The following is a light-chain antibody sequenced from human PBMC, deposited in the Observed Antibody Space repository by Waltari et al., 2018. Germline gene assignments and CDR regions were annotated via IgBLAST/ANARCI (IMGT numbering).Light chain of an antibody. V-gene: IGLV2-23*01. CDR1: GSGVGSYDL. Sequence: QSALTQAASVSGSPGQSITISCSGTGSGVGSYDLVAWYQQHPGKAPKLIIYEATKRPPGVYSRFSGSKSGNTASLTISGLQAEDEADYFCSSYSSSTTLGNVFGTGTKVTVL. CDR2: EAT. CDR3: SSYSSSTTLGNV. J-gene: IGLJ1*01.